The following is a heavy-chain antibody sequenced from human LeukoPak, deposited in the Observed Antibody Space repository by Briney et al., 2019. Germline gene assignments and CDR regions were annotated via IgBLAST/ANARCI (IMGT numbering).Heavy chain of an antibody. CDR1: GFTFNNYA. J-gene: IGHJ4*02. Sequence: GGSLRLSCAASGFTFNNYALHWVRQAPGKGLEYVSAISGNGGSTYYANSVKGRFTTSRDNSKNTLYLQMGSLRAEDMAVYYCAREAVRYCSSVNCYSDYWGQGTLVTVSS. D-gene: IGHD2-2*01. V-gene: IGHV3-64*01. CDR3: AREAVRYCSSVNCYSDY. CDR2: ISGNGGST.